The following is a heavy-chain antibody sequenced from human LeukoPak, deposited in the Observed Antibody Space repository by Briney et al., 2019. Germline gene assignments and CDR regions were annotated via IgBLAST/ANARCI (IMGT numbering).Heavy chain of an antibody. Sequence: ASETLSLTCTVSGGSISNYYWSWIRQPPGKGLEWIGYIFYSGSTNYNPSLKSRLTILVDTSKNQFSLKLTSVTAADTAVYYCARHLYSSGWYGSDYWGQGTLVTVSS. CDR1: GGSISNYY. V-gene: IGHV4-59*08. J-gene: IGHJ4*02. CDR2: IFYSGST. CDR3: ARHLYSSGWYGSDY. D-gene: IGHD6-19*01.